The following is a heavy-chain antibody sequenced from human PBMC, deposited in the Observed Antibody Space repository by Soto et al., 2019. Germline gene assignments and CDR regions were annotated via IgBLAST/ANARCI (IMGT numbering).Heavy chain of an antibody. V-gene: IGHV3-7*01. CDR3: ARDRRGSSGWYYFDH. J-gene: IGHJ4*02. D-gene: IGHD6-19*01. CDR2: MQQDGSEQ. Sequence: GGSLRLSCAASGFTFSHYWMSWVRQAPGKGLEWVANMQQDGSEQYFEDSVKGRFTISRDNAKNSLFLQMNSLRADDAAVYFCARDRRGSSGWYYFDHWGQGTQVTVSS. CDR1: GFTFSHYW.